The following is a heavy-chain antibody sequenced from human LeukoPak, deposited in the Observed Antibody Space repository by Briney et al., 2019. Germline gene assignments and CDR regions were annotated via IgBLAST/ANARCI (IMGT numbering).Heavy chain of an antibody. CDR1: GFTFSTYW. V-gene: IGHV3-7*01. J-gene: IGHJ4*02. CDR2: TKEDGGEK. Sequence: GSLRLSCAASGFTFSTYWMSWVRQAPGKGLKWVANTKEDGGEKYYVDSVKGRFTISRDNAENSLYLQMNSLRAEDTAVYYCARRSVAGSLDYWGQGTLVTVSS. CDR3: ARRSVAGSLDY. D-gene: IGHD6-19*01.